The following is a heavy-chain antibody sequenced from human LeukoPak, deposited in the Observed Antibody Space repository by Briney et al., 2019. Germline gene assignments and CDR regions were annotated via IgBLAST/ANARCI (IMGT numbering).Heavy chain of an antibody. CDR3: ARGGLWYLDY. CDR1: GGTFSGYY. J-gene: IGHJ4*02. Sequence: SETLSLTCAVYGGTFSGYYWSWIRQPPGKGLEWIGEINHSGSTNFNPSLKSRVTISVDTSKNQFSLKLSSVTAADTAVYYCARGGLWYLDYWGQGTLVTVSS. CDR2: INHSGST. V-gene: IGHV4-34*01. D-gene: IGHD3-10*01.